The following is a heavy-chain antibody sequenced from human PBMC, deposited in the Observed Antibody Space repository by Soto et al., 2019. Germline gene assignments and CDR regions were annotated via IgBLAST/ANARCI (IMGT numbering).Heavy chain of an antibody. CDR3: AKDRDTMVRGAVPYYYYGMDV. Sequence: PGGAPRLPLGAPGFNLCSYGISWGPQAPGEGVGGVSAISGSGGSTYYADSVKGRFTIPRDNSKNTLYLQMNSLRAEDTAVYYCAKDRDTMVRGAVPYYYYGMDVWGQGTTVTVSS. CDR2: ISGSGGST. D-gene: IGHD3-10*01. V-gene: IGHV3-23*01. J-gene: IGHJ6*02. CDR1: GFNLCSYG.